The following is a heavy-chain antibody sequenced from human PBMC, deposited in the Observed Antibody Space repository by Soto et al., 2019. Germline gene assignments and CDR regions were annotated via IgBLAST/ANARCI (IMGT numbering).Heavy chain of an antibody. Sequence: SVKVSCKASGGTFSSYTISWVRQAPGQGLEWMGRIIPILGIANYAQKFQGRVTMTTDTSTSTAYMELRSLRSDDTAVYYCARDSITIFGVVIIPYYYYYYMDVWGKGTTVTAP. V-gene: IGHV1-69*04. J-gene: IGHJ6*03. CDR2: IIPILGIA. CDR3: ARDSITIFGVVIIPYYYYYYMDV. D-gene: IGHD3-3*01. CDR1: GGTFSSYT.